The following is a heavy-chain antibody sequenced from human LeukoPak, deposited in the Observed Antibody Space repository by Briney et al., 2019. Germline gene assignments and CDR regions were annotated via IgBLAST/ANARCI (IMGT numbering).Heavy chain of an antibody. D-gene: IGHD3-10*01. Sequence: SETLSLTCTVSGGSISSSSYYWGWIRQPPGKGLEWIGSIYYSGSTYYNPSLKSRVTISVDTSKNQFSLKLSSVTAADTAVYYCARLPLRVTTMVRGVMVRGDYHFDYWGQGTLVTVSS. J-gene: IGHJ4*02. CDR1: GGSISSSSYY. CDR3: ARLPLRVTTMVRGVMVRGDYHFDY. V-gene: IGHV4-39*07. CDR2: IYYSGST.